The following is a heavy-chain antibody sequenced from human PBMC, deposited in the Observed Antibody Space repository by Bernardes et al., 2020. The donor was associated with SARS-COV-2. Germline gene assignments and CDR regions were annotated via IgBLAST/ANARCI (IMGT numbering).Heavy chain of an antibody. CDR1: GFTFSTYN. D-gene: IGHD6-13*01. J-gene: IGHJ4*02. CDR3: ASARGYSSSWLGVLDY. Sequence: GGSLRLSCAASGFTFSTYNMNWVRQAPGKGLEWISYISRSGTTIYYADSVKGRFTISRDNSKNTLDLQMNSLRAEDTAVFYCASARGYSSSWLGVLDYWGQGTLVIVSS. V-gene: IGHV3-48*01. CDR2: ISRSGTTI.